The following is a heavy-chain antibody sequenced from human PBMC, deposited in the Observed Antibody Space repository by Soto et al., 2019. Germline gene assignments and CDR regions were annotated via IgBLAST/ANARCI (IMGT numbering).Heavy chain of an antibody. CDR3: ARLRGDSSGPYDY. V-gene: IGHV1-2*04. D-gene: IGHD3-22*01. J-gene: IGHJ4*02. Sequence: QVQLVQSGAEVKKPGASVKVSCKASGYTFTGYYMHWVRQAPGQGREWMGWINPNSGGTNYAQKVQGWVTMTRDTSISTAYMELSRLRSDDTAVYYCARLRGDSSGPYDYWGQGTLVTVSS. CDR1: GYTFTGYY. CDR2: INPNSGGT.